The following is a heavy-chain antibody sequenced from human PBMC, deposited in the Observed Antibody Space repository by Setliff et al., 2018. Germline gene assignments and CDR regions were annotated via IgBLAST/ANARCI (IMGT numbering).Heavy chain of an antibody. Sequence: PGGSLRLSCAASGFTFWSYAMSWVRQAPGKGLEWISAITHSGWDTYHADSVKGRFTTSRANSQNTLFLQMNSLRVEDTAVYFCVKGSSDSRPYYFDYWGQGMLVTVSS. J-gene: IGHJ4*02. CDR2: ITHSGWDT. CDR1: GFTFWSYA. V-gene: IGHV3-23*01. D-gene: IGHD2-2*01. CDR3: VKGSSDSRPYYFDY.